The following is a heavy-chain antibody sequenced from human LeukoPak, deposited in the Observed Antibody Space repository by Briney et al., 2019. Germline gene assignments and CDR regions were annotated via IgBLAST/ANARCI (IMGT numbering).Heavy chain of an antibody. CDR1: GFTFSSYA. Sequence: GGSLRLSCSASGFTFSSYAMHWVRQAPGKGLEYVSAISSNGGSTCYADSVKGRFTISRDNSKNTLYLQMSSLRAEDTAVYYCVKGSSAHPGTQNWFDPWGQGTLVTVSS. CDR2: ISSNGGST. CDR3: VKGSSAHPGTQNWFDP. D-gene: IGHD1-14*01. V-gene: IGHV3-64D*06. J-gene: IGHJ5*02.